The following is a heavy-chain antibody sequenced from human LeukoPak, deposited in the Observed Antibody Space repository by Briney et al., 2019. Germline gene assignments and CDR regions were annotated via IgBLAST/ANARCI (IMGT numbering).Heavy chain of an antibody. J-gene: IGHJ3*02. Sequence: GRSLRLSCAASGFTFSSYAMSWVRQAPGKGLEWVSAISGSGGSTYYADSVKGRFTISRDNSKNTLYLQMNSLRAEDTAVYYCAKVLYGSATFNDAFDIWGQGTMVTVSS. D-gene: IGHD3-10*01. CDR1: GFTFSSYA. CDR3: AKVLYGSATFNDAFDI. V-gene: IGHV3-23*01. CDR2: ISGSGGST.